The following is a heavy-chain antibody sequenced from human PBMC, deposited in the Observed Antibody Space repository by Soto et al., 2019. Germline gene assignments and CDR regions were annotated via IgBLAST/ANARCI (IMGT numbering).Heavy chain of an antibody. CDR3: ARDREWEVVTNWFDP. V-gene: IGHV1-69*08. J-gene: IGHJ5*02. D-gene: IGHD1-26*01. Sequence: QVQLVQSGAEVKKPGSSVKVSCKASGGTFSSYTISWVRQAPGQGLEWMGGIIPILGIANYAQKFQGRVTITGDKSTSTAYMELSSLRSEDTAVYYCARDREWEVVTNWFDPLGQGTLVTVSS. CDR1: GGTFSSYT. CDR2: IIPILGIA.